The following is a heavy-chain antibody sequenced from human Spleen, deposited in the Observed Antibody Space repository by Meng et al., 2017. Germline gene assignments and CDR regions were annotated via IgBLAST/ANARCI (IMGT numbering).Heavy chain of an antibody. J-gene: IGHJ4*02. CDR3: ARGYYDILTGYYPLDY. CDR2: IYYSGST. Sequence: GSLRLSCTVSGGSISSYYWSWIRQHPGKGLEWIGYIYYSGSTYYNPSLKSRVTISVDTSKNQFSLKLSSVTAADTAVYYCARGYYDILTGYYPLDYWGQGTLVTVSS. CDR1: GGSISSYY. V-gene: IGHV4-59*12. D-gene: IGHD3-9*01.